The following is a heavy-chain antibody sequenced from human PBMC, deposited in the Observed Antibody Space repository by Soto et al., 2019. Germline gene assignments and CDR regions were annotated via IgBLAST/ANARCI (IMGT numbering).Heavy chain of an antibody. CDR1: GITFSSYW. V-gene: IGHV3-7*03. J-gene: IGHJ6*02. CDR2: IKQDGSEK. Sequence: PGGSLRLSCAASGITFSSYWMSWVRQAPGKGLEWVANIKQDGSEKYYVDSVKGRFTISRDNAKNSLYLQMNSLRAEDTAVYYCARSPKIAVAAYYYYGMDVWGQGTTVTVSS. CDR3: ARSPKIAVAAYYYYGMDV. D-gene: IGHD6-19*01.